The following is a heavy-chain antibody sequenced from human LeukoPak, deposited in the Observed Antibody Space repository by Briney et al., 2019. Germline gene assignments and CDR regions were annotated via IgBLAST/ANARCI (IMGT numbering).Heavy chain of an antibody. Sequence: GGSLRLSCAASGFTFSSYAMRWVRQAPGKGLEWVSAIGSGSGGTTIYADSVKGRFTISRYNSKNTLYLQMSSLRDEDTAVYYCAKNYESGGGAPYGMDVWAQGTTVTVSS. J-gene: IGHJ6*02. CDR1: GFTFSSYA. V-gene: IGHV3-23*01. CDR2: IGSGSGGTT. D-gene: IGHD3-16*01. CDR3: AKNYESGGGAPYGMDV.